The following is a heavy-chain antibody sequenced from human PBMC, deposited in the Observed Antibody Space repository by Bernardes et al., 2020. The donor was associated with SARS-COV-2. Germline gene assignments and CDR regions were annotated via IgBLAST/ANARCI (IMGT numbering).Heavy chain of an antibody. V-gene: IGHV3-7*01. J-gene: IGHJ6*02. Sequence: GGSLRLSCSASGFTSSRYCMTWVRQAPGKGLEWVANINKDGSEKYYVGSVKGRFTISSDNTKNSLYLQMNSLRAEDTAVYYCARGYMRVTEIHYGMDVWGQGTTVTVSS. CDR1: GFTSSRYC. D-gene: IGHD2-21*02. CDR2: INKDGSEK. CDR3: ARGYMRVTEIHYGMDV.